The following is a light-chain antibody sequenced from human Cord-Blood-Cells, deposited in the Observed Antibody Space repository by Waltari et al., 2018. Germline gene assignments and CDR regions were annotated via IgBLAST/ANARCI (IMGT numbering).Light chain of an antibody. Sequence: SYVLTQPPSVSVAPGKTARLTCGGNNIESKSVHWYQQKPGQAPVLVIYYDSDRPSGIPERFSGSNSGNTATLTISRVEAGDEADYYCQVWDSSSDHNVVFGGGTKLTVL. CDR2: YDS. CDR3: QVWDSSSDHNVV. J-gene: IGLJ2*01. V-gene: IGLV3-21*04. CDR1: NIESKS.